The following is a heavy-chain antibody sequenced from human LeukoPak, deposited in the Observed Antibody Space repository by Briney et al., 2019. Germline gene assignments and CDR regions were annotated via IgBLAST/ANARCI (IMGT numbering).Heavy chain of an antibody. Sequence: GGSLRLSCAASGFTFNNAWMSWVRQAPGKGLEWVGRIKSKTDGGTTDYGAPVKGIFTISRDDSKNTPYLQMNSLRAEDTAVYYCAQDGASIRFDNWGQGTLVTVSS. V-gene: IGHV3-15*01. CDR2: IKSKTDGGTT. CDR3: AQDGASIRFDN. D-gene: IGHD5-24*01. CDR1: GFTFNNAW. J-gene: IGHJ4*02.